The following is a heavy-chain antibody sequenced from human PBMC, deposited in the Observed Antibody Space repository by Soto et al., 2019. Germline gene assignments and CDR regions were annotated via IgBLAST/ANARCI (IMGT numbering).Heavy chain of an antibody. V-gene: IGHV4-31*03. D-gene: IGHD6-13*01. Sequence: QVQLQESGPGLVKPSHTLSLTCTGSGGSISSGGYYWSWIRQHPGKGLEWIGYIYYSGSTYYNPSLKSRVTISVDTSKNQFSLKLSSVTAADTAVYYCASLSSSWYYFDYWGQGTLVTVSS. CDR3: ASLSSSWYYFDY. J-gene: IGHJ4*02. CDR1: GGSISSGGYY. CDR2: IYYSGST.